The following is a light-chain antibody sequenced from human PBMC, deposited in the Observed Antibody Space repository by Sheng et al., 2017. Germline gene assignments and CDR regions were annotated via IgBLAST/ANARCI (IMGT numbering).Light chain of an antibody. Sequence: DIQMTQSPSTLSASVGDRVTITCRASQSISSWLAWYQLKPGKAPKLLIYKASNSQSGVPSRFSGSGSGTDFRLVISSLQPEDFATYYCQQYEDLPPFRFGPGTRVDIK. CDR2: KAS. CDR3: QQYEDLPPFR. J-gene: IGKJ3*01. CDR1: QSISSW. V-gene: IGKV1-5*03.